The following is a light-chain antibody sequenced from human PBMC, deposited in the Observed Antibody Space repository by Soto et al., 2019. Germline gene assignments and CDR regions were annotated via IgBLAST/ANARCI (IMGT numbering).Light chain of an antibody. Sequence: DIQMTQSPSSLSASVGDRITITCRASQNINNYLNWYQQKPGKAPKLLIYAASSFQSGVPSRFSGSGSGTDFPLTIRSLPHDDFATYFCQQSYTTPLTFGGGTKVDIK. CDR2: AAS. V-gene: IGKV1-39*01. CDR1: QNINNY. CDR3: QQSYTTPLT. J-gene: IGKJ4*01.